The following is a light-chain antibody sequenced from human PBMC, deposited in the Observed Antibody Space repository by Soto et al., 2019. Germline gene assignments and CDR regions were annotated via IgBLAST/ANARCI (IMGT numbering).Light chain of an antibody. V-gene: IGKV3-15*01. J-gene: IGKJ4*01. CDR2: GVS. Sequence: EIVLTQSPGTLSLSPGERATLSCRASQSVSSSYLVWHQQKPGQAPRLLMYGVSTRATGIPARFGGSGSATEFTLTISSLQSEDFAVYYCQQYSQWPLTFGGGTKVDIK. CDR1: QSVSSSY. CDR3: QQYSQWPLT.